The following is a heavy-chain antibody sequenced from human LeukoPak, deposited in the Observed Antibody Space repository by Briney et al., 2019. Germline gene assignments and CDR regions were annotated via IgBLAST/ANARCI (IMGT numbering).Heavy chain of an antibody. CDR3: ARGEAHSSSQTRLMDV. J-gene: IGHJ6*04. D-gene: IGHD6-6*01. Sequence: ASVKVSCKASGYTFTSYGISWVRQAPGQGLEWMGWISAYNGNTNYAQKLQGRVTMTTDTSTSTAYMELRSLRSDDTAVYYCARGEAHSSSQTRLMDVWGKGTTVTVSS. CDR1: GYTFTSYG. CDR2: ISAYNGNT. V-gene: IGHV1-18*01.